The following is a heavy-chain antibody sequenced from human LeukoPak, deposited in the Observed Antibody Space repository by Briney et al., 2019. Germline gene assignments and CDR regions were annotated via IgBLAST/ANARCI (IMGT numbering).Heavy chain of an antibody. V-gene: IGHV1-69*04. CDR1: GGTFSSYA. Sequence: SVKVSCKASGGTFSSYAISWVRQAPGQGLEWMGRIIPILGIANYAQKFQGRVTITADKSTSTAYMELSSLRSEDTAVYYCARLRRVGATNYWGQGTLVTVSS. J-gene: IGHJ4*02. D-gene: IGHD1-26*01. CDR2: IIPILGIA. CDR3: ARLRRVGATNY.